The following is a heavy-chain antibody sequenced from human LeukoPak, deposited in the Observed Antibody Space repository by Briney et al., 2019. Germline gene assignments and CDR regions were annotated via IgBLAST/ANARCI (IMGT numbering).Heavy chain of an antibody. V-gene: IGHV3-43*01. J-gene: IGHJ4*02. CDR3: ARVGWGSFDY. D-gene: IGHD7-27*01. CDR2: ISWDGGST. CDR1: GFTFDDYT. Sequence: GGSLRLSCAASGFTFDDYTMHWVRQAPGKGLEWVSLISWDGGSTYYADSVKGRFTISRDNSKNTLYLQMNSLRAEDTAVYYCARVGWGSFDYWGQGTLVTVSS.